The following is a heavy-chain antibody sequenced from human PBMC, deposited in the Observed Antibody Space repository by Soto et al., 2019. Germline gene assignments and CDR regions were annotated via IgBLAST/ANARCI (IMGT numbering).Heavy chain of an antibody. J-gene: IGHJ4*02. Sequence: SQTLSLTCAISGDIVSSNRAAWNWIRQSPSRGLEWLGRTYYRSKWYNDYAVSVKSRITINPDTSENQFSLQLNSVTPEDTAVYYCARAWGFSSGWYGSFYYWGQGTLVTVSS. V-gene: IGHV6-1*01. CDR3: ARAWGFSSGWYGSFYY. CDR2: TYYRSKWYN. CDR1: GDIVSSNRAA. D-gene: IGHD6-19*01.